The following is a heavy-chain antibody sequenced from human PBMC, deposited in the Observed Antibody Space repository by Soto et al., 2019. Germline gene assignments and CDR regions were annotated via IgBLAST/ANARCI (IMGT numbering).Heavy chain of an antibody. J-gene: IGHJ3*02. CDR1: GFTFSTYS. CDR2: ISSSSSYI. V-gene: IGHV3-21*01. D-gene: IGHD3-16*01. Sequence: EVQLVESGGGLVKPGGSLRLSCAASGFTFSTYSMNWVRQAPGKGLEWVSSISSSSSYIYYADSVKGRFTISRANATNSLYLQMKRLTAEDTAVYYCARDRGGDLKAFDIWGQGTMVTVSS. CDR3: ARDRGGDLKAFDI.